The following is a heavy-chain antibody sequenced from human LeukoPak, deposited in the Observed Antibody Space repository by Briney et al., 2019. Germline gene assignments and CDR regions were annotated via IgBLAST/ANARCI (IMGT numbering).Heavy chain of an antibody. J-gene: IGHJ6*02. Sequence: SETLSLTCTVSGGSISSYYWSWIRQPPGKGLEWIGYIYYSGSTNYNPSLKSRVTISVDTSKNQFSLKLSSVTAADTAVYYCARGPPRLNYYYYGMDVWGQGTTVTVSS. CDR2: IYYSGST. CDR3: ARGPPRLNYYYYGMDV. D-gene: IGHD2-21*01. V-gene: IGHV4-59*12. CDR1: GGSISSYY.